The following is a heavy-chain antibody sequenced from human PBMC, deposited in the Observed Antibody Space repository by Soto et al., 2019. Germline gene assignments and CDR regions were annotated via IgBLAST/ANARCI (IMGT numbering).Heavy chain of an antibody. CDR3: AREYTSAWHRWFDP. J-gene: IGHJ5*02. CDR2: IYDSGST. V-gene: IGHV4-59*01. D-gene: IGHD6-25*01. Sequence: SETLSLTCTVSGGSISSYDWSWIRQPPGKGLEWIGYIYDSGSTKYNPSLKSRVTISVDTSKNQFSLKLSSVTAADTAVYYRAREYTSAWHRWFDPWGQGTLVTVSS. CDR1: GGSISSYD.